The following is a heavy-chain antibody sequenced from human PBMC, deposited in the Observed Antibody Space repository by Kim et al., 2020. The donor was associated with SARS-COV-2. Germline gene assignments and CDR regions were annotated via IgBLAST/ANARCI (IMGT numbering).Heavy chain of an antibody. CDR3: AREVYGMDV. Sequence: GSTYYADSVKGRFTISRDNSKNTLYLQMNSLRAEDTAVYYCAREVYGMDVWGQGTTVTVSS. CDR2: GST. V-gene: IGHV3-53*01. J-gene: IGHJ6*02.